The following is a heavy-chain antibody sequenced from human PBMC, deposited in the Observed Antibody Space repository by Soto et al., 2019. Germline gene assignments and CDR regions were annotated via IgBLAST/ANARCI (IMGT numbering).Heavy chain of an antibody. CDR2: IYPGDSDT. V-gene: IGHV5-51*01. Sequence: GESLKISCKGSGYSFTSYWIGWVRQMPGKGLEWMGIIYPGDSDTRYSPSFQGQVTIPADKSISTAYLQWSSLKASDTAMYYCAEFAGFTFFGVVGRRHYSWGRDVWGQGTRVTVP. CDR1: GYSFTSYW. J-gene: IGHJ6*02. CDR3: AEFAGFTFFGVVGRRHYSWGRDV. D-gene: IGHD3-3*01.